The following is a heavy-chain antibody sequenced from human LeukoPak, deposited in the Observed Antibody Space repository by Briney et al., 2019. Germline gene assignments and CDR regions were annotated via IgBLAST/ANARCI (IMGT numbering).Heavy chain of an antibody. D-gene: IGHD5-18*01. Sequence: SETLSLTCAVYGGSFSGYYWSWIRQPPGKGLEWIGEINHSGSTNSNPSHKSRVTISVDTSENQFSLKLSSVTAADTAVYYCARVLQAAAKIYYWGQGTLVTVSS. CDR1: GGSFSGYY. CDR2: INHSGST. V-gene: IGHV4-34*01. CDR3: ARVLQAAAKIYY. J-gene: IGHJ4*02.